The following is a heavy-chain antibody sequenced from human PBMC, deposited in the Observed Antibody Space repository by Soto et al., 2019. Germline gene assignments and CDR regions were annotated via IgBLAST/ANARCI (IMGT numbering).Heavy chain of an antibody. Sequence: QVQLQESGPGLVKPSQTLSLTCTVSGGSISSGGYYWSWIRQHPGKGLEWIGYIYYSGSTYYNPSLKSRVTISVDTSKNQLSLKLSSVTAAHTAVYYCARDGYAEGAFDIWVQGTMVTVSS. CDR3: ARDGYAEGAFDI. CDR2: IYYSGST. V-gene: IGHV4-31*03. CDR1: GGSISSGGYY. D-gene: IGHD1-1*01. J-gene: IGHJ3*02.